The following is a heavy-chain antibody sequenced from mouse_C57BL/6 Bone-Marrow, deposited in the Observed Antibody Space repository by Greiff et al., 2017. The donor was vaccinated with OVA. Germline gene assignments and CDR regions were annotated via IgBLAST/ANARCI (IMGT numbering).Heavy chain of an antibody. CDR3: AREGSTMITHYFDY. J-gene: IGHJ2*01. CDR1: GYSFTGYY. Sequence: EVQLQQSGPELVKPGASVKISCKASGYSFTGYYMHWVKQSSEKSLEWIGEINPSTGGTSYNQKFKGKATLTVDKSSSTAYMQLKSLTSEDSAVYYCAREGSTMITHYFDYWGQGTTLTVSS. V-gene: IGHV1-43*01. D-gene: IGHD2-4*01. CDR2: INPSTGGT.